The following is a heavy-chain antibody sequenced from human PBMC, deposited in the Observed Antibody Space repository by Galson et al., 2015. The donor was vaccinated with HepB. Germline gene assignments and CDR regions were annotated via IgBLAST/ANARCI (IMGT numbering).Heavy chain of an antibody. CDR1: GGTFSSYA. V-gene: IGHV1-69*04. J-gene: IGHJ4*02. Sequence: SVKVSCKASGGTFSSYAISWVRQAPGQGLEWMGRIIPILGIANYAQKFQGRVTITADKSTSTAYMELSSLRSEDTAVYYCANLKGVPVGFDYWGQGTLVTVSS. CDR2: IIPILGIA. CDR3: ANLKGVPVGFDY. D-gene: IGHD1-26*01.